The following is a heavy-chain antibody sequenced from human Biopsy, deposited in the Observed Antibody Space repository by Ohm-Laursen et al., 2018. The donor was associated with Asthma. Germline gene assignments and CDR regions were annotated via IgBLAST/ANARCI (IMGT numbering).Heavy chain of an antibody. Sequence: SDTLSLTCTVSGGSMSSSSYYWGWIRQPPGKGLEWMGSISYTGSAYHNPSLGSRVTISVDTSKNHFSLKLSSVTAADTAVYYCARHWDWGSFFDYWGQGTPVTVSS. CDR2: ISYTGSA. J-gene: IGHJ4*02. CDR3: ARHWDWGSFFDY. V-gene: IGHV4-39*01. CDR1: GGSMSSSSYY. D-gene: IGHD7-27*01.